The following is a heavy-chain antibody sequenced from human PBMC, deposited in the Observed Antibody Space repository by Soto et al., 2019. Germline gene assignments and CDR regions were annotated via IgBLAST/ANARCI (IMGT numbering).Heavy chain of an antibody. CDR2: ISYDGSNK. Sequence: GGSLRLSCAASGFTFSSYGMHWVRQAPGKGLEWVAVISYDGSNKYYADSVKGRFTISRDNSKNTLYLQMNSLRAEDTAVYYCAKRYGPIDYWGQGTLVTASS. J-gene: IGHJ4*02. CDR1: GFTFSSYG. D-gene: IGHD3-9*01. V-gene: IGHV3-30*18. CDR3: AKRYGPIDY.